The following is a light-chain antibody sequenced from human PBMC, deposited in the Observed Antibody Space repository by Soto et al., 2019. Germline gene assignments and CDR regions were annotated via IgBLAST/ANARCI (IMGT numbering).Light chain of an antibody. Sequence: DIRMTQSPSSVSASVGDRVTITCRASQGLSGSLAWYQQKPGKAPKLLISVTSKLQSGVPSRFSGSGSGAEFTLTINSLQPEDLATYYSQQGHNWPLTFGQGTRLEIK. CDR3: QQGHNWPLT. CDR1: QGLSGS. V-gene: IGKV1-12*01. CDR2: VTS. J-gene: IGKJ5*01.